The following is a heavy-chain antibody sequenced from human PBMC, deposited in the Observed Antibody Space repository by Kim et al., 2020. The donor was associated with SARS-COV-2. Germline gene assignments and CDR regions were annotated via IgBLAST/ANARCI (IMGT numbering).Heavy chain of an antibody. V-gene: IGHV1-2*06. Sequence: ASVKVSCKASGYTFTGYYMHWVRQAPGQGLEWMGRINPNSGGTNYAQKFQGRVTMTRDTSISTAYMELSSLRSDDTAVYYCARDPLVVVPAAIQWQYNWFDPWGQGTLVTVSS. CDR2: INPNSGGT. J-gene: IGHJ5*02. CDR3: ARDPLVVVPAAIQWQYNWFDP. CDR1: GYTFTGYY. D-gene: IGHD2-2*01.